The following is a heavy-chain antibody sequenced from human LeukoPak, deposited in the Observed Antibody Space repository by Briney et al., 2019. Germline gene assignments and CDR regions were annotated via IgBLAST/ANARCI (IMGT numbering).Heavy chain of an antibody. CDR2: MNPNSGNT. CDR3: ARGIGGYSYGYYYYYMDV. J-gene: IGHJ6*03. V-gene: IGHV1-8*03. Sequence: ASVKVSCKASGYTFTSYDSNWVRQATGQGLEWVGWMNPNSGNTGYAQKFQGRVTITRNTSISTAYMELSSLRSEDTAVYSCARGIGGYSYGYYYYYMDVWGKGTTVTVSS. CDR1: GYTFTSYD. D-gene: IGHD5-18*01.